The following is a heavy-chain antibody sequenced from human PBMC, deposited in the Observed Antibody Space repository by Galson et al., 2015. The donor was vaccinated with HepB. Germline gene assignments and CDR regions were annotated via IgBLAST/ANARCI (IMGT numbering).Heavy chain of an antibody. D-gene: IGHD3-10*01. V-gene: IGHV2-26*01. J-gene: IGHJ6*03. CDR2: IFSNDEK. CDR3: ARIIWGSGSLNYYYYMDV. CDR1: GFSLSNARMG. Sequence: PALVKPTQTLTLTCTVSGFSLSNARMGVSWIRQPPGKALEWLAHIFSNDEKSYSTSLKSRLTISKDTSKSQVVLTMTNMDPVDTATYYCARIIWGSGSLNYYYYMDVWGKGTTVTVSS.